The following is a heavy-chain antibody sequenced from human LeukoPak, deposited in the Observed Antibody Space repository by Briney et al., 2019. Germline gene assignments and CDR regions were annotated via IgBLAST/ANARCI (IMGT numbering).Heavy chain of an antibody. Sequence: ASVKVSCKASGYTFTSYSMNWVRQAPGQGLEWMGIINPSGGRTSYAQKFQGRVTMTRDTSTSTVYMELSSLRSEDTAVYYCARDPGSSGYLSYFDYWGQGTLVTVSS. CDR3: ARDPGSSGYLSYFDY. V-gene: IGHV1-46*01. D-gene: IGHD3-22*01. CDR2: INPSGGRT. J-gene: IGHJ4*02. CDR1: GYTFTSYS.